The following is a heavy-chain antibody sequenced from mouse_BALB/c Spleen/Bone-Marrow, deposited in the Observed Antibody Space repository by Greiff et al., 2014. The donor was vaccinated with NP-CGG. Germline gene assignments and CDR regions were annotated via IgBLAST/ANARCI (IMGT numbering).Heavy chain of an antibody. V-gene: IGHV7-3*02. J-gene: IGHJ1*01. CDR3: ARDKNYGSYWYFDV. D-gene: IGHD2-1*01. CDR1: GFTFTDYY. Sequence: EVHLVESGGGLVQPGGSLRLSCATSGFTFTDYYMSWVRQPPGKALEWLGFIRNKANGYTTEYSAFVKGRFTISRDNSQSILYLQMNTLRAEDSATYYCARDKNYGSYWYFDVWGAGTTVTASS. CDR2: IRNKANGYTT.